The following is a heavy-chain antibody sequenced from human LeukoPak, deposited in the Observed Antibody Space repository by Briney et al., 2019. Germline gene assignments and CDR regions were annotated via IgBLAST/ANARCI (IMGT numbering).Heavy chain of an antibody. CDR1: GGTFSSYA. Sequence: ASVKVSCKASGGTFSSYAISWVRQAPGQGLEWMGRIIPIVGVANYAQKFQGRVTITADKSTSTAYMELSSLRSEDTAVYYCARVPTGAAEATYYYYGMDVWGQGTTVTVSS. D-gene: IGHD1-14*01. CDR3: ARVPTGAAEATYYYYGMDV. V-gene: IGHV1-69*04. J-gene: IGHJ6*02. CDR2: IIPIVGVA.